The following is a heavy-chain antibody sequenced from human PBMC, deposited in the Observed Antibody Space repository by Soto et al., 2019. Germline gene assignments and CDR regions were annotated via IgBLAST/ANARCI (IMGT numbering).Heavy chain of an antibody. J-gene: IGHJ6*02. D-gene: IGHD2-2*01. CDR1: GASITGSFF. CDR3: ARGHVVVVPAAIDYYYYGMDV. CDR2: IYYSGST. V-gene: IGHV4-61*10. Sequence: SETLSLTCTVSGASITGSFFWSWIRQPAGKGLEWIGYIYYSGSTIYNPSLKSRLTMSVDTSKNQFSLKLSSVTAADTAVYYCARGHVVVVPAAIDYYYYGMDVWGQGTTVTVSS.